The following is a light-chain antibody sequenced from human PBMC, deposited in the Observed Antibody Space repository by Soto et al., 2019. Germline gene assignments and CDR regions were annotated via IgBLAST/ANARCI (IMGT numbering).Light chain of an antibody. CDR3: QEYNIWPRT. CDR2: GAT. CDR1: QSVSIL. V-gene: IGKV3-15*01. Sequence: EVGMPKSHATLSVSPGERATLSCRASQSVSILLAWYQQEPGQAPRLLIHGATTGATGIPARFSGSGSGTEFTLTISSLQSEDFAVYYCQEYNIWPRTFGQGSKV. J-gene: IGKJ1*01.